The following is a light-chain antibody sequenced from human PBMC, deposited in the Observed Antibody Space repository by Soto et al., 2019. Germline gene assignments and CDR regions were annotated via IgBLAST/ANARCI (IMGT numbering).Light chain of an antibody. CDR2: GAS. Sequence: DIQMTQSPSTLSASVGDRVTITCRASQSISTWLAWYQQKPGKAPKVLIYGASSLESGVPSRFRGSGSGTEFTLTISSLQPDDFATYYCQQYKNYLTFGPGTKVHIK. CDR3: QQYKNYLT. J-gene: IGKJ3*01. CDR1: QSISTW. V-gene: IGKV1-5*01.